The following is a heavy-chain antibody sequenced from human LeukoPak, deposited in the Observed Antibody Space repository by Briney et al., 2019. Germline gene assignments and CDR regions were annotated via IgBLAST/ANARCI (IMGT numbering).Heavy chain of an antibody. CDR1: GYTFTGYY. J-gene: IGHJ4*02. Sequence: ASVKVSCKASGYTFTGYYMHWVRQAPGQGLEWMGWINPNSGGTNYAQKFQGRVTMTRDTSISTAYMELSRLRSDDTAVYYCARDQEREVRHFDYWGQGTLVTVSS. CDR3: ARDQEREVRHFDY. V-gene: IGHV1-2*02. CDR2: INPNSGGT. D-gene: IGHD5-24*01.